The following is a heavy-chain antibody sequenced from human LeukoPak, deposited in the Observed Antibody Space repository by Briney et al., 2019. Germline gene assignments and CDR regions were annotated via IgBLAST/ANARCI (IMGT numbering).Heavy chain of an antibody. D-gene: IGHD1-26*01. CDR1: GFTFTNYA. J-gene: IGHJ6*02. V-gene: IGHV3-64D*09. CDR2: ISSNGGST. Sequence: TGGSLRLSCAVSGFTFTNYAMNWVRQAPGKGLEYVSAISSNGGSTYYADSVKGRFTISRDNSKNTLYLQMSSLRAEDTAVYYCVKAVGAKGDYYYYYGMAVWGQGTTVTVSS. CDR3: VKAVGAKGDYYYYYGMAV.